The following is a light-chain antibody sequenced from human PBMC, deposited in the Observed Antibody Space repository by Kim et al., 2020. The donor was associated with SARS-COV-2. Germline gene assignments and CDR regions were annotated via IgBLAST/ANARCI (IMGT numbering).Light chain of an antibody. CDR2: DNN. Sequence: QSVLTQPPSVSAAPGQKVTISCSGSSSNIGNNYVSWYQQLPGTAPKLLIYDNNKRPSGIPDRFSGSKSGTSATLGITGLQTGDEADYYCGTWDSSLSVQGFGGGTQLTVL. CDR3: GTWDSSLSVQG. CDR1: SSNIGNNY. V-gene: IGLV1-51*01. J-gene: IGLJ3*02.